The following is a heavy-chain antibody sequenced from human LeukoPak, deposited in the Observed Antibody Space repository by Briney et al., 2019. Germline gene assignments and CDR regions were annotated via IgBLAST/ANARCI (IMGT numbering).Heavy chain of an antibody. D-gene: IGHD3-10*01. J-gene: IGHJ4*02. CDR1: GYTFTNYY. CDR2: TNPSSGST. Sequence: GASVKVSCKASGYTFTNYYIHWVREAPGQGLEWMGITNPSSGSTSYAQKFQDRVTMTRDTSTSTLYLELSSLWSEDTAVYYCARGGSGSHYSPFDYWGQGTLVTVSS. CDR3: ARGGSGSHYSPFDY. V-gene: IGHV1-46*01.